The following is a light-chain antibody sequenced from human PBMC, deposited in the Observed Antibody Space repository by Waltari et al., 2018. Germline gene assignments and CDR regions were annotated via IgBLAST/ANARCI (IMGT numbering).Light chain of an antibody. V-gene: IGLV2-14*03. CDR3: SSFTSSSTLV. CDR1: IRDFGGYNH. J-gene: IGLJ1*01. Sequence: QSALTQPVPASGSPGRSITISCTGTIRDFGGYNHVPWYQQPPGKAPKLLIYDVTNRPSGVSNRFSGSKSGNTASLTISGLQAEDEADYHCSSFTSSSTLVFGTGTKVTVL. CDR2: DVT.